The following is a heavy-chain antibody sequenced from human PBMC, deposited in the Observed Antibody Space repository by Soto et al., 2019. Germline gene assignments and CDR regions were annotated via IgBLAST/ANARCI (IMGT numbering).Heavy chain of an antibody. Sequence: GTSVKVSCKDSGGTYSSYASSWVRQAPGQGLEWMGGIIPIFGTANYAQKFQGRVTITADESTSTAYMELSSLRSEDTAVYYCARDPSAGNFDYWGQGTLVTVSS. J-gene: IGHJ4*02. V-gene: IGHV1-69*13. CDR1: GGTYSSYA. D-gene: IGHD1-1*01. CDR3: ARDPSAGNFDY. CDR2: IIPIFGTA.